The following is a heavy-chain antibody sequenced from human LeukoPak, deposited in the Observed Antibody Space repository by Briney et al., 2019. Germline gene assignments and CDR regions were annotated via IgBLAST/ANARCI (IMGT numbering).Heavy chain of an antibody. V-gene: IGHV3-53*01. CDR3: ARDSVGAGYSDY. Sequence: GGGPRLSSSAPGVTVCSDSMKRGRPGPGEGGEWVSVIYSGGSIYHADSVKGRFTISRDNSKNTLYLQMDSLRAEDTAVYYCARDSVGAGYSDYWGQGTLVTVSS. CDR2: IYSGGSI. CDR1: GVTVCSDS. J-gene: IGHJ4*02. D-gene: IGHD1-26*01.